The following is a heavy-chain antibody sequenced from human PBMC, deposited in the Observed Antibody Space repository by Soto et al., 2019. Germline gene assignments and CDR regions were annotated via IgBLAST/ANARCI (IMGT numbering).Heavy chain of an antibody. CDR1: GFTFDDYT. CDR2: ISWDGGST. J-gene: IGHJ4*02. CDR3: AKMGGSGWYGSGLILLDY. V-gene: IGHV3-43*01. D-gene: IGHD6-19*01. Sequence: HPGGSLRLSCAASGFTFDDYTMHWVRQAPGKGLEWVSLISWDGGSTYYADSVKGRFTISRDNSKNSLYLQMNSLRTEDTALYYCAKMGGSGWYGSGLILLDYWGQGTLVTVSS.